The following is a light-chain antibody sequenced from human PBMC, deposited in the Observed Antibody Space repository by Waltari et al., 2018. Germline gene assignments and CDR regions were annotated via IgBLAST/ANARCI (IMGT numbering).Light chain of an antibody. CDR3: AAWDDSLSGVV. CDR2: SDN. CDR1: SSNIGGNT. J-gene: IGLJ2*01. V-gene: IGLV1-44*01. Sequence: QAVLTHPPSASGTPGQRVTISCSGRSSNIGGNTVAWYQQDPGAAPKPLIASDNARPSGVPDRFSGSKSGTSASLAISGLQSEDEALYYCAAWDDSLSGVVFGGGTKLTVL.